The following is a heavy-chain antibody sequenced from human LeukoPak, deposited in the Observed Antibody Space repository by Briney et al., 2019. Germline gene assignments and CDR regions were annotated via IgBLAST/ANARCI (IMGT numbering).Heavy chain of an antibody. CDR3: ARDLNWAFDY. Sequence: GGSLRLSCAASGFTFSGYAMNWVRQAPGKGLEWVSHIFSSDSTIGYADSVKRRFTVSRDNAKNSLYLQMNNLRDDDTAVYYCARDLNWAFDYWGQGTLVTVSS. CDR2: IFSSDSTI. J-gene: IGHJ4*02. D-gene: IGHD1-1*01. CDR1: GFTFSGYA. V-gene: IGHV3-48*02.